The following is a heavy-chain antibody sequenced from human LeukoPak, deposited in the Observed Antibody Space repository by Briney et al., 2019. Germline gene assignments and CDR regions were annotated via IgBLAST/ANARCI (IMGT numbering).Heavy chain of an antibody. CDR2: INHSGRT. D-gene: IGHD5-12*01. V-gene: IGHV4-34*01. CDR1: GGSFSGYY. J-gene: IGHJ3*01. Sequence: PSETLSLTCGVYGGSFSGYYWSWIRQPPGKGLEWIGEINHSGRTNYNPSLTSRVTISVDTSKNQFSLKLSSVTAADTAVYYCARDHKEWLRFAFDVWAKGQWSPSLQ. CDR3: ARDHKEWLRFAFDV.